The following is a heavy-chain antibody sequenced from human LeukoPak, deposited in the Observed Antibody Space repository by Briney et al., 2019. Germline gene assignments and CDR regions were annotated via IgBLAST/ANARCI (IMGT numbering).Heavy chain of an antibody. Sequence: GGSLRLACAASGFTFSSYAMSWVRQAPGKGLEWVSAISGSGGSTYYADSVKGRFTISRDNSKNTLYLQMNSLRAEGTAVYYCARDEEFGEHYGMDVWGQGTTVTVSS. CDR3: ARDEEFGEHYGMDV. CDR1: GFTFSSYA. D-gene: IGHD3-10*01. J-gene: IGHJ6*02. V-gene: IGHV3-23*01. CDR2: ISGSGGST.